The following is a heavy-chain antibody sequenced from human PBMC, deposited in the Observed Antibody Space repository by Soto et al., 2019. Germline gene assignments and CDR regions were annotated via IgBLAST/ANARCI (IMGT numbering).Heavy chain of an antibody. CDR1: GGSFSGYY. D-gene: IGHD2-15*01. V-gene: IGHV4-34*01. CDR2: INHSGST. J-gene: IGHJ6*03. Sequence: SETLSLTCAVYGGSFSGYYWSWIRQPPGKGLEWIGEINHSGSTNYNPSLKSRVTISVDTSKNQFSLKLSSVTAADTAVYYCARGYCSGGSCYIYYYMDVWGKGTTVTVSS. CDR3: ARGYCSGGSCYIYYYMDV.